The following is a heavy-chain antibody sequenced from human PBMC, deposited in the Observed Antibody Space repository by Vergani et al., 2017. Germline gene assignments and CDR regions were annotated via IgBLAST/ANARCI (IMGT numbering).Heavy chain of an antibody. Sequence: VQLVESGGGVVQPGRSLRLSCAASGFTFSSYSMNWVRQAPGKGLEWVSYISSSSSTIYYADSVKGRFTISRDNAKNSLYLQMNSLRAEDTAVYYCARDLQAGDSSGWYGTYDYWGQGTLVTVSS. CDR1: GFTFSSYS. CDR3: ARDLQAGDSSGWYGTYDY. V-gene: IGHV3-48*01. J-gene: IGHJ4*02. D-gene: IGHD6-19*01. CDR2: ISSSSSTI.